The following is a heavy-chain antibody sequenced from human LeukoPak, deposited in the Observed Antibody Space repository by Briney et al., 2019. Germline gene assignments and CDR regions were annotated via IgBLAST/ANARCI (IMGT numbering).Heavy chain of an antibody. Sequence: GGSLRLSCAASGFTVSSNYMSWVRQAPGKGLEWVSVIYSGGSTYYADSVKGRFTISRHNSKNTLYLQMNSLRAEDTAVYYCAKGSRIWGNYYFDFWGQGTLVTVSS. CDR3: AKGSRIWGNYYFDF. D-gene: IGHD3-16*01. CDR1: GFTVSSNY. CDR2: IYSGGST. V-gene: IGHV3-53*01. J-gene: IGHJ4*02.